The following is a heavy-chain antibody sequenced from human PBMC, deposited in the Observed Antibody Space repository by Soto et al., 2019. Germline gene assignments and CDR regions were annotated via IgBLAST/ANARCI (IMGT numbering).Heavy chain of an antibody. J-gene: IGHJ4*02. CDR1: GFTFDDYA. D-gene: IGHD6-6*01. V-gene: IGHV3-9*01. CDR2: SSWNSGSI. CDR3: AKDRWAARQYYFDY. Sequence: EVQLVESGEGLVQPGRSLRLSCAASGFTFDDYAMHWVRQAPGKGLEWVSGSSWNSGSIGYADSVKGRFTISRDNAKNSLYLQMNSLRAEDTALYYCAKDRWAARQYYFDYWGQGTLVTVSS.